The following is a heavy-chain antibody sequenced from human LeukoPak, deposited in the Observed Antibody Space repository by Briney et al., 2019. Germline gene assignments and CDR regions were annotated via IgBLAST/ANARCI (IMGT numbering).Heavy chain of an antibody. V-gene: IGHV3-15*01. CDR2: IKSRTHGGTT. D-gene: IGHD4-11*01. CDR3: TTSLRQHSILDY. J-gene: IGHJ4*02. CDR1: GFTFSNAW. Sequence: PGGSLRLSCAASGFTFSNAWMSWVRQAPGKGLEWVGLIKSRTHGGTTDCAAPVKGRFTISRDGSKNTLYLQMNSLKTEDTAMYYCTTSLRQHSILDYWGQGTLVTVSS.